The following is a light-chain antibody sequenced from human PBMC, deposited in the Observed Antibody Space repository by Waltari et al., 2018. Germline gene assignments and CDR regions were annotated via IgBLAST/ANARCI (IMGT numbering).Light chain of an antibody. V-gene: IGLV2-8*01. J-gene: IGLJ1*01. CDR3: SSYAGNYIYV. CDR1: SRALGFFNF. Sequence: QSALTQPPSASGSPGQSVTISCPGPSRALGFFNFVPWYQQPPGKAPKVPVFGVSNRPSGVPDRFSGSKSGNTASLTVSGLQAEDEADYYCSSYAGNYIYVFGTGTKVTVL. CDR2: GVS.